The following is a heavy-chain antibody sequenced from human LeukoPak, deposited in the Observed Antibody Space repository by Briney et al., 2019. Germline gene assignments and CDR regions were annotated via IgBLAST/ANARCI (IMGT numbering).Heavy chain of an antibody. D-gene: IGHD3-3*01. Sequence: GGSLRLSCAASGFTFSSYAMHWVRQAPGKGLEWVAVISYDGSNKYYADSVKGRFTISRDNSKNTLYLQMNSLRAEDTAVYYCARPLKPRITIFGGFDPWGQGTLVTVSS. J-gene: IGHJ5*02. CDR1: GFTFSSYA. V-gene: IGHV3-30-3*01. CDR3: ARPLKPRITIFGGFDP. CDR2: ISYDGSNK.